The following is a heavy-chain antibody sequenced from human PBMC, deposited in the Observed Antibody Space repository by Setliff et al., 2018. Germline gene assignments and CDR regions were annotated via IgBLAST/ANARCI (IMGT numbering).Heavy chain of an antibody. D-gene: IGHD6-13*01. CDR2: ISAAGTSI. J-gene: IGHJ3*02. CDR1: GFTFSSDA. Sequence: PGGSLRLSCAASGFTFSSDAMTWVRQAPGEGLQWISIISAAGTSIYYADSVEGRFTISRDNAKNLLFLQMRGLRAGDTALYYCARDPPGMNAFDIWGHGTMVTVSS. CDR3: ARDPPGMNAFDI. V-gene: IGHV3-23*03.